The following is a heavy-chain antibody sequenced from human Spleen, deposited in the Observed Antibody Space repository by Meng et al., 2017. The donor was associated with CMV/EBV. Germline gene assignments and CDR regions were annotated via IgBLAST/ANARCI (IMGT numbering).Heavy chain of an antibody. Sequence: ASVKVSCKASGYTFTNYDINWVRQATGQGLEWMGWMNPNSGNTGYAKKFQGRVTMTRDTSISTAYMELSRLRSDDTAVYYCARNSGSYGGSDYYYGMDVWGQGTTVTVSS. D-gene: IGHD1-26*01. CDR1: GYTFTNYD. CDR2: MNPNSGNT. V-gene: IGHV1-8*02. J-gene: IGHJ6*02. CDR3: ARNSGSYGGSDYYYGMDV.